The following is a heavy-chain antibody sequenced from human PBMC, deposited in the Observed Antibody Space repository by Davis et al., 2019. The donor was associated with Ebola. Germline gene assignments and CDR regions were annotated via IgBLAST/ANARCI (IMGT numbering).Heavy chain of an antibody. Sequence: AASVKVSCKASGYTFTSYYMHWVRQAPGQGLEWMGRIIPILGIANYAQKFQGRVTITADKSTSTAYMELSSLRSEDTAVYYCAVIEFVDIWGQGTMVTVSS. CDR2: IIPILGIA. V-gene: IGHV1-69*02. CDR1: GYTFTSYY. D-gene: IGHD3-10*01. CDR3: AVIEFVDI. J-gene: IGHJ3*02.